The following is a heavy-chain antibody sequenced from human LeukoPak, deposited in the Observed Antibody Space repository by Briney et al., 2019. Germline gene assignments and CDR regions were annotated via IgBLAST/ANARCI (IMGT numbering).Heavy chain of an antibody. CDR1: GFTFSSYG. CDR3: AKAKWLENY. Sequence: GGSLRLSCAASGFTFSSYGMHWVRQAPGKGLEWVAVIWYDGSNKYYVDSVKGRFTISRDNSKNTLYLQMNSLRAEDTAVYYCAKAKWLENYWGQGTLVTVSS. CDR2: IWYDGSNK. D-gene: IGHD6-19*01. V-gene: IGHV3-33*06. J-gene: IGHJ4*02.